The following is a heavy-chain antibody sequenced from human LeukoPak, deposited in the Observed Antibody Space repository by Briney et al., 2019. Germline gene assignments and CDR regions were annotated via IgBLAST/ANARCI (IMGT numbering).Heavy chain of an antibody. CDR1: RYTFTDYY. J-gene: IGHJ4*02. CDR2: IHPNDGDT. V-gene: IGHV1-2*02. CDR3: ARANFLYCSSSTCLFDY. Sequence: ASVKVSCKASRYTFTDYYMHWVRQAPGQGFEWMGWIHPNDGDTNYAQKFQGRVTMTRDTSISTAHMEVSRLRSDDTAVYYCARANFLYCSSSTCLFDYWGQGTLVTVSS. D-gene: IGHD2-2*01.